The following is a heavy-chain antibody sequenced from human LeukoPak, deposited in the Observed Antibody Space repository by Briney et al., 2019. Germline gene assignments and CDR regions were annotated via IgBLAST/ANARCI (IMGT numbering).Heavy chain of an antibody. V-gene: IGHV3-74*01. D-gene: IGHD3-10*01. J-gene: IGHJ6*03. CDR2: INRDGRST. CDR3: VRDVRGVGGDYYYMDV. Sequence: PGGSLRLSCAASGFTFNNAWMHWVRQAPGKGLVWVSRINRDGRSTTYADSVKGRFTISRDNAKNTLYLQMNSLRAEDTAVYYCVRDVRGVGGDYYYMDVWGKGTTVTVSS. CDR1: GFTFNNAW.